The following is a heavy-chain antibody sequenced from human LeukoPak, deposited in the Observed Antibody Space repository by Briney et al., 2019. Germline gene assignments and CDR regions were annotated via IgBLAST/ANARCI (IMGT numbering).Heavy chain of an antibody. D-gene: IGHD3-3*01. V-gene: IGHV4-31*03. CDR3: ARAPLWSGYYLYYYYGMDV. Sequence: SQTLSVTCTVSSGSVSSGGYYWSWIHQHPGKGLEWIRCIDYSGSTYYNPSLKSRVTISVDTSKNQFSLKLSSVTAADTAVYYCARAPLWSGYYLYYYYGMDVWGQGTTVTVSS. CDR1: SGSVSSGGYY. J-gene: IGHJ6*02. CDR2: IDYSGST.